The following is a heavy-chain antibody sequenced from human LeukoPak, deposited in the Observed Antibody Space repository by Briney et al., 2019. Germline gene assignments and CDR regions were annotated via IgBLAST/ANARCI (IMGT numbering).Heavy chain of an antibody. CDR2: IYYSGST. CDR1: GGSISSGDYY. J-gene: IGHJ4*02. D-gene: IGHD6-6*01. CDR3: ARGSWSSSIDY. V-gene: IGHV4-30-4*01. Sequence: TLSLTCTVSGGSISSGDYYWIWIRQPPGKGPEWIGYIYYSGSTYYNPSLKSRVTIPGDTSKNQFSLKVNSVTAADTAVYYCARGSWSSSIDYWGQGTLVTVSS.